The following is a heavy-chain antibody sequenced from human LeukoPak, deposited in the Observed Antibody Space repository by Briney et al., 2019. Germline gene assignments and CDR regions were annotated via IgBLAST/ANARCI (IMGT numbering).Heavy chain of an antibody. CDR1: GFTFSSYA. V-gene: IGHV3-74*01. CDR3: AREYSSSSPLDY. D-gene: IGHD6-6*01. Sequence: GGSLRLSCAASGFTFSSYAMHWVRQAPGKGLVWVSRINSDGSSTSYADSVKGRFTISRDNAENSLYLQMNSLRDDDTAVYYCAREYSSSSPLDYWGQGTLVTVSS. CDR2: INSDGSST. J-gene: IGHJ4*02.